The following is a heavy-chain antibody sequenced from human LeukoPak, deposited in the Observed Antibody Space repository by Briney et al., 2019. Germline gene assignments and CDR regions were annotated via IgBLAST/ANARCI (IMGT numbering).Heavy chain of an antibody. CDR2: ISAYNGNT. Sequence: ASVKVSCKASGYTFTGYYMHWVRQAPGQGLEWMGWISAYNGNTNYAQKLQGRVTMTTDTSTSTAYMELRSLRSDDTAVYYCARTGYCSSTSCYSSIYYYYGMDVWGQGTTVTVSS. D-gene: IGHD2-2*02. V-gene: IGHV1-18*04. CDR3: ARTGYCSSTSCYSSIYYYYGMDV. J-gene: IGHJ6*02. CDR1: GYTFTGYY.